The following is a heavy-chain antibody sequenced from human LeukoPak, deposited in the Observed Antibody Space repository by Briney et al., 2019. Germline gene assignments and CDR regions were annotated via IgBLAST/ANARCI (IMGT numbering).Heavy chain of an antibody. V-gene: IGHV4-39*01. J-gene: IGHJ3*01. D-gene: IGHD4-17*01. Sequence: SETLSLTCTVSGGSISSSSYYWGWIRQPPGKGLERIGSIYYSGSTYYNPSLKSRVTISVDTSKNQFSLKLSSVTAADTAVYYCARHDYGDRDAFDFWGQGTMVTVSS. CDR3: ARHDYGDRDAFDF. CDR1: GGSISSSSYY. CDR2: IYYSGST.